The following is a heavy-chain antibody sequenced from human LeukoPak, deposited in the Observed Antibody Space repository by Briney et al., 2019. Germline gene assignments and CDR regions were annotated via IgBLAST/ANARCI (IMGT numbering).Heavy chain of an antibody. J-gene: IGHJ4*02. CDR3: AREVGATFDY. CDR2: IRYDGSNK. V-gene: IGHV3-30*02. CDR1: GFTFSSYG. Sequence: PGGSLRLSCAASGFTFSSYGMHWVRQAPGKGLEWVAFIRYDGSNKYYADSVKGRFTISRDNSKNTLYLQMNSLRAEDTAVYYCAREVGATFDYWGQGTLVTVSS. D-gene: IGHD1-26*01.